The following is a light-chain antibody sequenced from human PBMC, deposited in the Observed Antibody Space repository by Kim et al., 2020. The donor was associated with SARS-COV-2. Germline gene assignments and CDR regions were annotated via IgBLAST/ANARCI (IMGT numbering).Light chain of an antibody. CDR2: AAS. Sequence: ASVGDRVTITCRTSQSISSHLDWYHQKPGRAPKLLISAASTLQGGVPSRFSGSGSETDFTLTISSLQPEDFATYFCQQSYITPFTFGPGTKVDIK. CDR1: QSISSH. CDR3: QQSYITPFT. V-gene: IGKV1-39*01. J-gene: IGKJ3*01.